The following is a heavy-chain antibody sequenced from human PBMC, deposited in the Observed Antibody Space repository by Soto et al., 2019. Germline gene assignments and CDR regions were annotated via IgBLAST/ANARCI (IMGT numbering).Heavy chain of an antibody. CDR3: ASIDTAMANYYYGMDV. CDR2: IYSGGST. Sequence: PGGSLRLSCAASGFTVSSNYMIWVRQAPGKGLEWVSVIYSGGSTYYADSVKGRFTISRDNSKNTLYLQMNSLRAEDTAVYYCASIDTAMANYYYGMDVWGQGATVTVSS. CDR1: GFTVSSNY. V-gene: IGHV3-53*01. J-gene: IGHJ6*02. D-gene: IGHD5-18*01.